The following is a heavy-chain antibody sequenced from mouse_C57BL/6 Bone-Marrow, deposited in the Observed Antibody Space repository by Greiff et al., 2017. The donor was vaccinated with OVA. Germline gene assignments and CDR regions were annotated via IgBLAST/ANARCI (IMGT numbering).Heavy chain of an antibody. D-gene: IGHD1-1*01. CDR2: INPGSGGT. J-gene: IGHJ4*01. CDR3: ARRNGSSYVGYAMDY. V-gene: IGHV1-54*01. CDR1: GYAFTNYL. Sequence: QVHVKQSGAELVRPGTSVKVSCKASGYAFTNYLIEWVKQRPGQGLEWIGVINPGSGGTNYNEKFKGKATLTADKSSSTAYMQLSSLTSEDSAVYFCARRNGSSYVGYAMDYWGQGTSVTVSS.